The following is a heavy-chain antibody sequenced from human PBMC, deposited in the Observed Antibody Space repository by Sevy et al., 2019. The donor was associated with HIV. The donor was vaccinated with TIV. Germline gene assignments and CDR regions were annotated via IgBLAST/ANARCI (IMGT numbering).Heavy chain of an antibody. Sequence: SDTLSLTCTVSGGSISSGGYYWSWIRQHPGKGLEWIGYIYYSGSTYYNPSLKSRVTISVDTSKNQFSLKLSSVTAADTAVYYCARDLSSSSSFYYYGMDVWGQGTTVTVSS. V-gene: IGHV4-31*03. CDR3: ARDLSSSSSFYYYGMDV. CDR2: IYYSGST. J-gene: IGHJ6*02. D-gene: IGHD6-6*01. CDR1: GGSISSGGYY.